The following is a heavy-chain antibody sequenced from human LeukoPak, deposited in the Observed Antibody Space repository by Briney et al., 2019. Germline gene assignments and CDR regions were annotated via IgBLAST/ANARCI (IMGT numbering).Heavy chain of an antibody. V-gene: IGHV3-21*01. CDR1: GFTFSSYS. Sequence: GGSLRLSCAASGFTFSSYSMNWVRQAPGKGLESVSSISSSSSYIYYADSVKGRFTISRDNAKNSLYLQMNSLRAEDTAVYYCARVLPGYCSGGSCFGVDYWGQGTLVTVSS. J-gene: IGHJ4*02. CDR3: ARVLPGYCSGGSCFGVDY. CDR2: ISSSSSYI. D-gene: IGHD2-15*01.